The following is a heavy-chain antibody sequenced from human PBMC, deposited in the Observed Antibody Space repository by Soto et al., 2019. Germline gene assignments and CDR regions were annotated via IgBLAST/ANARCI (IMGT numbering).Heavy chain of an antibody. Sequence: XETLSLTCTVSGGSISSSSYYWGWIRQPPGKGLEWIGSIYYSGSTYYNPSLKSRVTISVDTSKNQFPLKLSSVTAADTAVYYCARGYCSGGSCYRYWGQGSQVTVSS. V-gene: IGHV4-39*01. CDR3: ARGYCSGGSCYRY. CDR1: GGSISSSSYY. CDR2: IYYSGST. J-gene: IGHJ1*01. D-gene: IGHD2-15*01.